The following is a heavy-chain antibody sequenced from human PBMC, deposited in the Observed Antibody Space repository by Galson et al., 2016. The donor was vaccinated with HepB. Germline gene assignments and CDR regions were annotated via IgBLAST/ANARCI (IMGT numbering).Heavy chain of an antibody. CDR1: GFTFSSYA. Sequence: SLRLSCAASGFTFSSYAMNWVRQAPGKGLEWVAVISYDGSNKYYADSVKGRFTISRDNSENRLYLQMNSLRVEDTAVYYCARGRVRGIVVVPAPDYWGQGALVIVSS. V-gene: IGHV3-30*04. J-gene: IGHJ4*02. CDR2: ISYDGSNK. CDR3: ARGRVRGIVVVPAPDY. D-gene: IGHD2-2*01.